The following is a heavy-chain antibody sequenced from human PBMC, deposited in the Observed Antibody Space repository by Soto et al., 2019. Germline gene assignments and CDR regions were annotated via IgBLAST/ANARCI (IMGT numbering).Heavy chain of an antibody. V-gene: IGHV3-23*01. CDR1: GFTFSSYA. CDR2: ISGSGGST. J-gene: IGHJ4*02. Sequence: EVQLLESGGGLVQPGGSLRLSCAASGFTFSSYAMRWVRQAPGKGLEWVSAISGSGGSTYYADSVKGRFTISRDNSKNTLYMQMNSLRAEDTAVYYCAKGIDSLLVAYYDFWNYWGQGTLVTVFS. CDR3: AKGIDSLLVAYYDFWNY. D-gene: IGHD3-3*01.